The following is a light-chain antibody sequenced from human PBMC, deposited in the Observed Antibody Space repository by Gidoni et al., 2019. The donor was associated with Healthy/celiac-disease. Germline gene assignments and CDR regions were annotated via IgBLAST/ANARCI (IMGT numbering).Light chain of an antibody. CDR3: QSYDSSLSGPYV. Sequence: QSVMTQPPSVSGAPRQSVTISCTGSSSNIRAGYDVHWYQQLPGTSPKLLIYGNSDRPSRVPDRFSGSKSGTSASLAITGLQAEDEADYYCQSYDSSLSGPYVFGTGTKVTVL. J-gene: IGLJ1*01. CDR2: GNS. CDR1: SSNIRAGYD. V-gene: IGLV1-40*01.